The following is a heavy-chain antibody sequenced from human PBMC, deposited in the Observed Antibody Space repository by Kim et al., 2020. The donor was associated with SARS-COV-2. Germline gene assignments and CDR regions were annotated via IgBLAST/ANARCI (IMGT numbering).Heavy chain of an antibody. J-gene: IGHJ4*02. CDR3: ARPLRFGELLPFDY. D-gene: IGHD3-10*01. Sequence: SSSFQGQVTISADKSISTAYLQWSSLKASDTAMYYCARPLRFGELLPFDYWGQGTLVTVSS. V-gene: IGHV5-51*01.